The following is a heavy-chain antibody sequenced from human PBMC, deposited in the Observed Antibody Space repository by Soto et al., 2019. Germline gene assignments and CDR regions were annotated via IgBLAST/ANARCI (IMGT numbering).Heavy chain of an antibody. J-gene: IGHJ4*02. CDR1: GFTFSNSY. V-gene: IGHV3-53*01. Sequence: EVQVVESGGGLIQPGGSLRLSCAASGFTFSNSYMSWVRQAPGKGLEWVSVISGGGTKNHADAVRGRFTISRDPFQNTLYLQMNSLRAEVTAVYYCARGLPSMAYYGEYYFDPWGQGTLVTVSS. D-gene: IGHD3-10*01. CDR2: ISGGGTK. CDR3: ARGLPSMAYYGEYYFDP.